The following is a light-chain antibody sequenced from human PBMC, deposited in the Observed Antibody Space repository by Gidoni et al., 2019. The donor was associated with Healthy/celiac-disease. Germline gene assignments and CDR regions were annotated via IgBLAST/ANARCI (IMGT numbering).Light chain of an antibody. CDR2: EVS. CDR3: SSYAGSNNVV. V-gene: IGLV2-8*01. CDR1: SSDVGGYNY. J-gene: IGLJ2*01. Sequence: QSALTQPPPASGSPGQSVTISCTGTSSDVGGYNYVSGYQQHPGKAPKLMIYEVSKRPSGVPDRFSGSKSGNMASLTVSGLQAEDEADYYCSSYAGSNNVVFGGGTKLTVL.